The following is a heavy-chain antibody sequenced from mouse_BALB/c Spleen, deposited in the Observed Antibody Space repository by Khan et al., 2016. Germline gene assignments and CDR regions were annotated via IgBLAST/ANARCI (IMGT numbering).Heavy chain of an antibody. CDR3: ARIVIYDGYDGYAMDY. CDR1: GYSITSDYA. D-gene: IGHD2-3*01. Sequence: EVQLQESRPGLVKPSQSLSLTCTVTGYSITSDYAWNWIRQFPGNKLEWMGYISYSGSTSYNPSLKSRISITRDTSKNQFFLQLNSVTTEDTATXYCARIVIYDGYDGYAMDYWGQGTSVTVSS. J-gene: IGHJ4*01. V-gene: IGHV3-2*02. CDR2: ISYSGST.